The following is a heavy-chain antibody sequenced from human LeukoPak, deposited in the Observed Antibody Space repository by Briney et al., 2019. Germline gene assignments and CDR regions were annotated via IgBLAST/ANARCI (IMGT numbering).Heavy chain of an antibody. CDR3: ARARGVIGPSDY. Sequence: PGGSLRLSCAASGFTFSSYSMNWVRQAPGKGLEWVSSISSSSSYIYYADSVKGRFTISRDNAKNSLYLQMNSLRAEDTAVYYCARARGVIGPSDYWGQGTLVTVSS. D-gene: IGHD3-16*02. J-gene: IGHJ4*02. V-gene: IGHV3-21*01. CDR2: ISSSSSYI. CDR1: GFTFSSYS.